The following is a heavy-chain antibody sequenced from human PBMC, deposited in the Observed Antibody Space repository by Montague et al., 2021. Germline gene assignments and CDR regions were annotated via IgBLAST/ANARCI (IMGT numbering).Heavy chain of an antibody. V-gene: IGHV3-23*01. CDR2: MNACSGNT. CDR1: GFTFSSYA. J-gene: IGHJ4*02. CDR3: ARDGPRTHYFVY. Sequence: SLRLSCAASGFTFSSYAMSWVRQTPGQGLEWVSTMNACSGNTYYADSVKGRFTISRDNSKNTLYLQMNSLRAEDTAVYYCARDGPRTHYFVYWGQGALVTVPS. D-gene: IGHD2-2*01.